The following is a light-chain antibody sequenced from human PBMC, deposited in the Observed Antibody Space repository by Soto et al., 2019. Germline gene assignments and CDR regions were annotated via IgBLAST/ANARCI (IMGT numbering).Light chain of an antibody. CDR1: QSVSGN. CDR2: GAS. V-gene: IGKV3-15*01. Sequence: EIVMTQSPATLSVSPGERATLSCRASQSVSGNLAWYQQKPGQAPRLLIYGASTRATGIPARFSGSGSGTDFTLTINSLQSEDFAVYYCQQYNNWPPIPFRQGTRLEIK. J-gene: IGKJ5*01. CDR3: QQYNNWPPIP.